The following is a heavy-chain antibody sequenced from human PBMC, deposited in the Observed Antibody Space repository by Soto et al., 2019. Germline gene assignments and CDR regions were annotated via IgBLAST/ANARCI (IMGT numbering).Heavy chain of an antibody. Sequence: PGGSLRLSCAASGFTFSSYAMHWVRQAPGKGLEWVAVISYDGSNKYYADSVKGRFTISRDNSKNTLYLQMNSLRAEDTAVYYCARGSPREMATIRFDDWGQGTLVTVSS. CDR2: ISYDGSNK. CDR1: GFTFSSYA. D-gene: IGHD5-12*01. V-gene: IGHV3-30-3*01. J-gene: IGHJ4*02. CDR3: ARGSPREMATIRFDD.